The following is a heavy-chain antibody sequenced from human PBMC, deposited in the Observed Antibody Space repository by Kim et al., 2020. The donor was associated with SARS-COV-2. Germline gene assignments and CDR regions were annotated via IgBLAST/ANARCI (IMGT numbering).Heavy chain of an antibody. CDR1: GFTFDDYT. Sequence: GGSLRLSCAASGFTFDDYTMHWVRQAPGKGLEWVSLISWDGGSTYYADSVKGRFTISRDNSKNSLYLQMNSLRTEDTALYYCAKDIFEGPHYDSSSYFDYWGQGTLVTVSS. J-gene: IGHJ4*02. CDR3: AKDIFEGPHYDSSSYFDY. CDR2: ISWDGGST. D-gene: IGHD3-22*01. V-gene: IGHV3-43*01.